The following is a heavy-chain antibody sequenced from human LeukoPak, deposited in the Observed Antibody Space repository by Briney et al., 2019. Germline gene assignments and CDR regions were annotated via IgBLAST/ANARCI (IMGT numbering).Heavy chain of an antibody. D-gene: IGHD2-2*01. CDR2: IKQDGSEK. J-gene: IGHJ4*02. CDR1: GFTFSSYW. V-gene: IGHV3-7*01. CDR3: ARGYCSSTSCSPTWGDY. Sequence: PGGSLRLSCAASGFTFSSYWMSWVRQAPGKGLEWVANIKQDGSEKYYVDSVKGRFTISRDNAKYSLYLQMNSLRAEDTAVYYCARGYCSSTSCSPTWGDYWGQGTLVTVSS.